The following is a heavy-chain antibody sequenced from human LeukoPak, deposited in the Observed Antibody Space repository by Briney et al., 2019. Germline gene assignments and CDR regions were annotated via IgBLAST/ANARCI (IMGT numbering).Heavy chain of an antibody. D-gene: IGHD5-12*01. V-gene: IGHV1-2*02. Sequence: ASVKVSCKASGYTFTGYYMHWVRQAPGQGLEWMGWINPSSGGTNYAQKFQGRVTMTRDTSISTAYMELSRLRSDDTAVYYCARVPGYSGYDYWGQGTLVTVSS. CDR2: INPSSGGT. J-gene: IGHJ4*02. CDR3: ARVPGYSGYDY. CDR1: GYTFTGYY.